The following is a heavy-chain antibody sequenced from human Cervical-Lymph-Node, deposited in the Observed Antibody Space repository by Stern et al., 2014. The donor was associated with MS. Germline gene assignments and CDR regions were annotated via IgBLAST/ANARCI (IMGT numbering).Heavy chain of an antibody. Sequence: EVQLVEAGGGLVKPGGSLRPSCAASGFTFSSYSMNCVRQAPGKGLERVASISSSSSYIYYADSVKGRFTISSAKAKHTLYPQMNSLRAEDRAVYYCARDHDSSGYYPDYWGQGTLVTVSS. CDR1: GFTFSSYS. CDR3: ARDHDSSGYYPDY. V-gene: IGHV3-21*01. D-gene: IGHD3-22*01. CDR2: ISSSSSYI. J-gene: IGHJ4*02.